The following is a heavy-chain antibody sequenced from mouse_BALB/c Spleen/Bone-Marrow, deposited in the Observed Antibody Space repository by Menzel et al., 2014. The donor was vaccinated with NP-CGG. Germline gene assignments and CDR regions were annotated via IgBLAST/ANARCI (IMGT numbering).Heavy chain of an antibody. CDR3: ARHRGDRGRGLAY. CDR1: GFAFSNYD. D-gene: IGHD3-3*01. V-gene: IGHV5-12-1*01. J-gene: IGHJ3*01. Sequence: EVKVVESGGGLVKPGGSLKLSCAASGFAFSNYDMSWVRQTPEKRLEWVAYISSGGGSTYYLDTVKGRFTISRDNAKNTLYLQMGSLKSEDTVMYYCARHRGDRGRGLAYWGQGTLVTVSA. CDR2: ISSGGGST.